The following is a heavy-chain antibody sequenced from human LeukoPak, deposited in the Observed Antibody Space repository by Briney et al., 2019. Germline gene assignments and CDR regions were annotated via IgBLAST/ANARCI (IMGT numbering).Heavy chain of an antibody. CDR1: GFTVSSNY. D-gene: IGHD3-10*01. V-gene: IGHV3-30*18. CDR2: ISYDGSNK. CDR3: AKGRITMVRGVSMDV. J-gene: IGHJ6*04. Sequence: PGGSLRLSCAASGFTVSSNYMTWVRQAPGKGLEWVAVISYDGSNKYYADSVKGRFTISRDNSKNTLFLQMNSPRAEDTAVYYCAKGRITMVRGVSMDVWGKGTTVTVSS.